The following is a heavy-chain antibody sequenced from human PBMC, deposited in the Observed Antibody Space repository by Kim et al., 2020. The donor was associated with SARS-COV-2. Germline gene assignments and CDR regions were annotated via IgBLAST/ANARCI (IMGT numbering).Heavy chain of an antibody. J-gene: IGHJ4*02. CDR2: INPSGGST. D-gene: IGHD5-12*01. CDR3: ARAAGDGYRGSIYYFDY. V-gene: IGHV1-46*01. Sequence: ASVKVSCKASGYTFTSYYMHWVRQAPGQGLEWMGIINPSGGSTSYAQKFQGRVTMTRDTSTSTVYMELSSLRSEDTAVYYCARAAGDGYRGSIYYFDYWGQGTLVTVSS. CDR1: GYTFTSYY.